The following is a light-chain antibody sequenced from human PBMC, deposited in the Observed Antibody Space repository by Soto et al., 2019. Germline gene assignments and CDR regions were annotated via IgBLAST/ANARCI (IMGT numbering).Light chain of an antibody. CDR2: KVS. Sequence: DIVMTQSPLSLPVTLGQPASISCRSSQSLVDSDGNTFLNWFQQRPGQSPRRLIHKVSDRDSGVPDRFSGTGSGTVFTLRISRVEAEDVGVYYCMQGRQWPYTFGQGTKLEIK. V-gene: IGKV2-30*01. CDR1: QSLVDSDGNTF. CDR3: MQGRQWPYT. J-gene: IGKJ2*01.